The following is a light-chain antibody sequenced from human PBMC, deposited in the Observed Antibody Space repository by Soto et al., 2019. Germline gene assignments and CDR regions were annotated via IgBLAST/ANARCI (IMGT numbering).Light chain of an antibody. CDR1: QSLLDSDDGKIY. CDR2: TLS. J-gene: IGKJ4*01. V-gene: IGKV2-40*01. CDR3: MQSTQFPLT. Sequence: DVVLTQSPLSLPVTLGQPATISCRSSQSLLDSDDGKIYLDWFLQRPGQSPQLLIYTLSHRASGVPDRFNGSGAETHFTLRISRVEAEDVGTYYCMQSTQFPLTFGGGTKVDI.